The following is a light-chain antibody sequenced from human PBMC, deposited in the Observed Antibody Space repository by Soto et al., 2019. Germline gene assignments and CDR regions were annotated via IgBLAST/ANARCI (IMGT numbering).Light chain of an antibody. CDR1: QSVSSY. V-gene: IGKV3-15*01. Sequence: EIVMTQSPATLAVSPGERATLSCRASQSVSSYLAWYQQKPGQAPRLLIYGASTRGTGIPARFSGSGSGTEFTLTISSLQSEDFTVYYCQQYSNWPPFTFGQGTKLEIK. J-gene: IGKJ2*01. CDR3: QQYSNWPPFT. CDR2: GAS.